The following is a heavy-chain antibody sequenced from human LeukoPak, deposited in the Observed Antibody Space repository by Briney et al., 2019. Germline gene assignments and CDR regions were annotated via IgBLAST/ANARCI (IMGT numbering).Heavy chain of an antibody. CDR1: GFTFSSYS. Sequence: GGSLRLSCAASGFTFSSYSMNWVRQAPGKGLEWVSSISSSSSYIYYADSVKGRFTISRDNAKNSLYLQMNSRRAEDTAVYYCARDSSGRDGYNYDFDYWGQGTLVTVSS. V-gene: IGHV3-21*01. J-gene: IGHJ4*02. CDR3: ARDSSGRDGYNYDFDY. CDR2: ISSSSSYI. D-gene: IGHD5-24*01.